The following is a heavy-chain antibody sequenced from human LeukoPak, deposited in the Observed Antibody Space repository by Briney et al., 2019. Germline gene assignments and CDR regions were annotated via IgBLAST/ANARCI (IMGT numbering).Heavy chain of an antibody. Sequence: GASVKVSCKASSHTFTSYYMHWVRQAPGQGLEWMGIINPSGGSTSYAQKFQGRVTMTRDTSTSTVYMGLSSLRSEDTAVYYCARDYHPTTQYDFWSGSLDYWGQGTLVTVSS. CDR3: ARDYHPTTQYDFWSGSLDY. CDR1: SHTFTSYY. D-gene: IGHD3-3*01. J-gene: IGHJ4*02. CDR2: INPSGGST. V-gene: IGHV1-46*01.